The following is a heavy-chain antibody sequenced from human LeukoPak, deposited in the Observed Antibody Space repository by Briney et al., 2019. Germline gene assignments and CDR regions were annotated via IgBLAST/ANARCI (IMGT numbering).Heavy chain of an antibody. J-gene: IGHJ4*02. CDR3: ATAFYDSSGYWDNFDY. D-gene: IGHD3-22*01. CDR1: GYTLTELS. V-gene: IGHV1-24*01. CDR2: FDPKDGET. Sequence: ASVKVSCKVSGYTLTELSMHWVRQAPGKGLEWMGGFDPKDGETIYAQKFQGRVTMTEDTSTDTAYMELSSLRSEDTAVYYCATAFYDSSGYWDNFDYWGQGTLVTVSS.